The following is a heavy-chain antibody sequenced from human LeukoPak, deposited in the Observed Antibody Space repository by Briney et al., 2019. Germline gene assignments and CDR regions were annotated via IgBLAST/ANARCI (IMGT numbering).Heavy chain of an antibody. CDR3: ASLSRRDGYNYFDY. Sequence: PGGSLRLSCAASGFTFSSYAMSWVRQAPGKGLEWVSAISGSGGSTYYADSVKGRFTISRDNSKNTLYLQMNSLRAEDTAVYYCASLSRRDGYNYFDYWGQGTLVTVSS. CDR2: ISGSGGST. CDR1: GFTFSSYA. V-gene: IGHV3-23*01. J-gene: IGHJ4*02. D-gene: IGHD5-24*01.